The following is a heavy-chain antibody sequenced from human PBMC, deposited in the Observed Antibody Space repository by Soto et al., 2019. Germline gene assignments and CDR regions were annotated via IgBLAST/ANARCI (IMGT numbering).Heavy chain of an antibody. D-gene: IGHD2-15*01. J-gene: IGHJ4*02. Sequence: QVQLMQSRAEVKKPGASVKVSCKASGYTFTSYGISWVLQAPGQGLEWMGWIRAYNGNTDYAQKLQGRVTMTTDTSTSTASMELRSLRSDDTAVYYCAREPGGYCSGASSYNWGQGTLVTVSS. V-gene: IGHV1-18*01. CDR2: IRAYNGNT. CDR1: GYTFTSYG. CDR3: AREPGGYCSGASSYN.